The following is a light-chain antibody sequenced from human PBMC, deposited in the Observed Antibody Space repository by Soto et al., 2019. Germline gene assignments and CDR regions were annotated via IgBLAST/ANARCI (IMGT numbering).Light chain of an antibody. Sequence: VIWMTQSPSLLSASIGDRVTISCRMSQGISIYLAWYQQKPGKAPEVLIYDASTLQSGVPSRFSGSGSGTDFTLTISSLQSEDLATYYCQQYYSFPWTFGQGTKVEIK. V-gene: IGKV1D-8*01. CDR2: DAS. J-gene: IGKJ1*01. CDR3: QQYYSFPWT. CDR1: QGISIY.